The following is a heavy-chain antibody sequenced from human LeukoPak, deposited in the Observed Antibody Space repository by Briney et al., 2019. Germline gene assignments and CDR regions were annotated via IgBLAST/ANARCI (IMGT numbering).Heavy chain of an antibody. CDR2: ISGSGGST. D-gene: IGHD3-22*01. J-gene: IGHJ4*02. Sequence: GGSLRLSCAASGFTFSSYAMSWVRQAPGKGLEWVSAISGSGGSTYYADSVKGRFTISRDNAKNSLYLQMNSLRAEDTALYYCAKSHYYDISGPDYWGQGTLVTVSS. V-gene: IGHV3-23*01. CDR3: AKSHYYDISGPDY. CDR1: GFTFSSYA.